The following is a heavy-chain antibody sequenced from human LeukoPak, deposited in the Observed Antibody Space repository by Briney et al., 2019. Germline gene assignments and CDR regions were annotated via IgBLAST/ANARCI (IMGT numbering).Heavy chain of an antibody. CDR3: ARDSAWYRGAFDI. V-gene: IGHV4-59*12. Sequence: SETLSLTCTVSGGSISSYYWSWIRQPPGKGLEWIGYIYYSGSTNYNPSLKSRVTISVDKSKNQFSLQLSSVTAADTAVYYCARDSAWYRGAFDIWGQGTMVTVSS. D-gene: IGHD6-13*01. CDR2: IYYSGST. CDR1: GGSISSYY. J-gene: IGHJ3*02.